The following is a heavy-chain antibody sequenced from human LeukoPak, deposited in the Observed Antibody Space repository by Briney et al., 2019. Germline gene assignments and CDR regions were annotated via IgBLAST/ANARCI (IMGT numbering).Heavy chain of an antibody. CDR3: ARVKGTGTNDY. CDR1: GFTFSSYW. Sequence: PGGSLRLSCAASGFTFSSYWMSWFRQAQGKGREWVANIKQDGSEKYYVDSVKGRFTISRDNAKNSLYLQMNSLRAEDTAVYYCARVKGTGTNDYWGQGTLVTVSS. J-gene: IGHJ4*02. CDR2: IKQDGSEK. D-gene: IGHD1/OR15-1a*01. V-gene: IGHV3-7*01.